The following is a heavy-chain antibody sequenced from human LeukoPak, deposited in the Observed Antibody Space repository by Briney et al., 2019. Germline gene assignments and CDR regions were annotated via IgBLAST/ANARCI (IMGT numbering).Heavy chain of an antibody. CDR2: ISIRGSAI. J-gene: IGHJ4*02. CDR1: GFTLSDHY. Sequence: PGGSLRLSCAASGFTLSDHYMNWVRQAPGKGLEWIVYISIRGSAIYYADSVKGRFTISRDNAKNSLYLPMNSLRVEDTAVYYCARDLKLGTSYEFDYWGQGTLVTVSS. V-gene: IGHV3-11*04. CDR3: ARDLKLGTSYEFDY. D-gene: IGHD1-7*01.